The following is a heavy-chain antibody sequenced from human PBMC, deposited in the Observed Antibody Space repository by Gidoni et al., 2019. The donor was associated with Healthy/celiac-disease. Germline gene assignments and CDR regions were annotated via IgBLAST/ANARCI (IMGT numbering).Heavy chain of an antibody. D-gene: IGHD3-3*01. CDR1: GFTFSSYA. CDR3: AKVGGDDFWSGYYFYY. J-gene: IGHJ4*02. V-gene: IGHV3-23*01. CDR2: ISGSGGST. Sequence: EVQLLASGGGLVQPGGSLRLSCAASGFTFSSYAMSWVRQAPGKGLEWVSAISGSGGSTYYADSVKGRFTISRDNSKNTLYLQMNSLRAEDTAVYYCAKVGGDDFWSGYYFYYWGQGTLVTVSS.